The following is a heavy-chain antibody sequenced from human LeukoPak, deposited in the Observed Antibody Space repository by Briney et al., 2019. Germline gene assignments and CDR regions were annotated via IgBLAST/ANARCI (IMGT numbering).Heavy chain of an antibody. CDR1: GGSISSYY. D-gene: IGHD2-15*01. J-gene: IGHJ4*02. V-gene: IGHV4-34*01. Sequence: SGTLSLTCTVSGGSISSYYWSWIRQPPGKGLEWIGEINHSGSTNYNPSLKSRVTISVDTSKNQFSLKLSSVTAADTAVYYCARVGAFCSGGSRPRGAVDYWGQGTLVTVSS. CDR3: ARVGAFCSGGSRPRGAVDY. CDR2: INHSGST.